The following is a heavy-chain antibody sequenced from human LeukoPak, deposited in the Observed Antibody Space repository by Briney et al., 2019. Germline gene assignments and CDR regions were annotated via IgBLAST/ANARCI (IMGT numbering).Heavy chain of an antibody. V-gene: IGHV3-48*01. D-gene: IGHD1-26*01. CDR2: ISSSSSTI. CDR1: GFTFSSYS. CDR3: ASSFYSYSG. Sequence: GGSLRLSCAASGFTFSSYSMNWVRQAPGKGLEWVSYISSSSSTIYYADSVRGRFTFSRDNAKNSLYLQMNSLRAEVTAVYYCASSFYSYSGWGQGTLVTVSS. J-gene: IGHJ4*02.